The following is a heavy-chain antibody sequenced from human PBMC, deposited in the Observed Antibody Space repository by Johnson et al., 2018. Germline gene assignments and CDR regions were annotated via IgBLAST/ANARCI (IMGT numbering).Heavy chain of an antibody. Sequence: QVQLQQSGPGLVRPSQTLSLTCAISGDSVSSNIAAWNWIRQSPSKGLEWLGRTSYNSQWNNNYTVSVKSRITVNQDTSKNQFSLLLNSGTPEEPGVYYCARDRWLDGLGVWGQGSTVTVSS. D-gene: IGHD6-19*01. J-gene: IGHJ6*02. CDR1: GDSVSSNIAA. CDR2: TSYNSQWNN. CDR3: ARDRWLDGLGV. V-gene: IGHV6-1*01.